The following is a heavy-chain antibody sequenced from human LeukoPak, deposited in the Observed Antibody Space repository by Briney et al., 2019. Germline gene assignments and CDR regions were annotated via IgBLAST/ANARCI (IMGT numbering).Heavy chain of an antibody. CDR2: ILVAGDT. Sequence: GGSLRLSCAASGFVFSNYDMHWVRQSTRKCLECVAHILVAGDTQYADSVKGRFTISRDNAKRSVFLQMNNLRAGDTAVYYCIRDRLGERTFEIWGQGTMVSVSS. CDR3: IRDRLGERTFEI. CDR1: GFVFSNYD. J-gene: IGHJ3*02. D-gene: IGHD3-10*01. V-gene: IGHV3-13*01.